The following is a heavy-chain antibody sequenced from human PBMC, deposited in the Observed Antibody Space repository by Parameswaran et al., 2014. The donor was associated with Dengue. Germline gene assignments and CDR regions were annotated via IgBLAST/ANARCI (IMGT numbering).Heavy chain of an antibody. Sequence: VRQMPGKGLEWVSYISSSSSTIYYADSVKGRFTISRDNAKNSLYLQMNSLRAEDTAVYYCARNDERWLQLESLIDYWGQGTLVTVSS. V-gene: IGHV3-48*01. J-gene: IGHJ4*02. CDR3: ARNDERWLQLESLIDY. CDR2: ISSSSSTI. D-gene: IGHD5-24*01.